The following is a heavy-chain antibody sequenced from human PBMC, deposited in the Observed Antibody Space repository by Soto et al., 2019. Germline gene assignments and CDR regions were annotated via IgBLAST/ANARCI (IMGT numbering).Heavy chain of an antibody. Sequence: QVQLVESGGGVVQPGSSLRLSCAASGFRLSDHGMHWVRQAPGKGLEWVAISYSDGRNKYYADSVKGRFTISRDNSKNTWDLQMNSLRGEGTALYYCARGSWQQLGGLWGQGTLVTVSS. V-gene: IGHV3-33*01. CDR3: ARGSWQQLGGL. CDR1: GFRLSDHG. J-gene: IGHJ4*02. CDR2: SYSDGRNK. D-gene: IGHD6-13*01.